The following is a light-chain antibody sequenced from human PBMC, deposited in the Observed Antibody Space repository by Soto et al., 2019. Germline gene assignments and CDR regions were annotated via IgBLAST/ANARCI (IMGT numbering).Light chain of an antibody. CDR2: DAS. J-gene: IGKJ4*01. V-gene: IGKV3-11*01. CDR3: QQRSNWPL. CDR1: QSVSNNY. Sequence: EIVLTQSPGTPSLSPGERATLSCRASQSVSNNYLAWYQQKPGQAPRLLIYDASNRATGIPARFSGSGSGTDFTLTISSLEPEDFAVYYCQQRSNWPLFGGGTKVDIK.